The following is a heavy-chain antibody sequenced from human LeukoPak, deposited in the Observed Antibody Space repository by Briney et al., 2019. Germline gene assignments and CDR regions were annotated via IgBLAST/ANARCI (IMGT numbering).Heavy chain of an antibody. CDR1: GYTFTGYY. V-gene: IGHV1-2*02. CDR2: INPNSGGT. J-gene: IGHJ4*02. CDR3: ARGPGAYYYGSGSYYNY. D-gene: IGHD3-10*01. Sequence: GGPVKVSCKASGYTFTGYYMHWVRQAPGQGLEWMGWINPNSGGTNYAQKFQGRVTMTRDTSISTAHMELSRLRSDDTAVYYCARGPGAYYYGSGSYYNYWGQGTLVTVSS.